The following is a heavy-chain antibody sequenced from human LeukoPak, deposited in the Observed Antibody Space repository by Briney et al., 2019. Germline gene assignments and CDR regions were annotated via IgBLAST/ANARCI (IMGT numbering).Heavy chain of an antibody. CDR1: GGTFSSYA. D-gene: IGHD2-2*01. J-gene: IGHJ6*03. CDR3: ARDGCSSTSCYSYYYYYMDV. V-gene: IGHV1-69*05. Sequence: SVKVSCKASGGTFSSYAISWVRQAPGQGLEWMGRIIPIFGTANYAPKFQGRVTITTDESTSTAYMELSSLRSEDTAVYYCARDGCSSTSCYSYYYYYMDVWGKGTTVTVSS. CDR2: IIPIFGTA.